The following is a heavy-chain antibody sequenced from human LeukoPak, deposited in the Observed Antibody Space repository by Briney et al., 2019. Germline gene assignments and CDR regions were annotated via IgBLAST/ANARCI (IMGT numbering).Heavy chain of an antibody. J-gene: IGHJ6*02. CDR3: ASPAAGTLSRFYYYYGMDV. CDR1: GYTFTSYY. V-gene: IGHV1-46*01. Sequence: ASVKVSCKASGYTFTSYYMHWVRQAPGQGPEWMGIINPSGGSTSYAQKFQGRVTMTRDTSTSTVYMELSSLRSEDTAVYYCASPAAGTLSRFYYYYGMDVWGQGTTVTVSS. CDR2: INPSGGST. D-gene: IGHD6-13*01.